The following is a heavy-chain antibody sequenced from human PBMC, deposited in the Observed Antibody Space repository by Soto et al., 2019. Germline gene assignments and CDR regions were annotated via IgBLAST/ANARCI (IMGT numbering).Heavy chain of an antibody. CDR1: GLIFSDYH. CDR3: VGGTGWLQIY. V-gene: IGHV3-7*01. Sequence: GGSLRLSYAASGLIFSDYHMDRVRQAPGRGLEWVAIIKQDGSETYYVDSVKGRFTISRDNGKNSLYLQMNSLSVEDTALYFCVGGTGWLQIYCGQGP. CDR2: IKQDGSET. J-gene: IGHJ4*02. D-gene: IGHD6-19*01.